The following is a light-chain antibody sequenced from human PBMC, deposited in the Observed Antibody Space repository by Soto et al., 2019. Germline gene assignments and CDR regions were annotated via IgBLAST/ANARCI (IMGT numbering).Light chain of an antibody. Sequence: QSALTQPASVSGSPGQSNTISCTGTSSDFDDNNYVSWYQQHPGKAPKVMIYDVSNRPSGVSYRFSGSKSGNTASLTISGLQAEDEADYYGSSYTPSSLWVFGGGTKLTVL. V-gene: IGLV2-14*03. CDR2: DVS. CDR1: SSDFDDNNY. CDR3: SSYTPSSLWV. J-gene: IGLJ2*01.